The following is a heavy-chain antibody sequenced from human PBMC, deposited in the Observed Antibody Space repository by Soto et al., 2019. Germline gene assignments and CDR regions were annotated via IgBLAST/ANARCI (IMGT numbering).Heavy chain of an antibody. CDR2: ISAYNGNT. Sequence: GASVKVSCKASGYTFTSYGISWVRQAPGQGLEWMGWISAYNGNTNYAQKLQGRVTMTTDTSTSTAYMELRSLRSDDTAVYYCARDLFLYGLHLGEPLVYWGQGTLVTVSS. CDR3: ARDLFLYGLHLGEPLVY. D-gene: IGHD3-16*01. V-gene: IGHV1-18*01. J-gene: IGHJ4*02. CDR1: GYTFTSYG.